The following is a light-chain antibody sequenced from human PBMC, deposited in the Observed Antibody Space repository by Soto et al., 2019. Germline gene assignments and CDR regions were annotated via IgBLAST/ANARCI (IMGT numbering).Light chain of an antibody. J-gene: IGKJ5*01. CDR3: QQYNNWPIT. V-gene: IGKV1-39*01. CDR2: AAS. Sequence: DIQMTQSPSSLSASVGDRVTITCRASQSISSYLNCYQQKPGKAPKLLIYAASSLQSGVPSRFSGSGSGTDFTLTISCLQSEDFEIYYCQQYNNWPITFGQGTRLEIK. CDR1: QSISSY.